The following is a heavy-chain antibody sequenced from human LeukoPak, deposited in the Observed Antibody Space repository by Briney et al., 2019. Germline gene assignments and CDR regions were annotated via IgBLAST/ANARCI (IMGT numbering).Heavy chain of an antibody. CDR2: FFYSGST. CDR1: GDSISRGGYY. Sequence: SQTLSLTCSVSGDSISRGGYYWSWIRQHPGKGLEWIGYFFYSGSTYYNPSLKSRLNISVDTSKNQFSLMLTSVTAADTAVYYCARDLRGIRGVGSNWFDPWGQGTLVTVSS. J-gene: IGHJ5*02. V-gene: IGHV4-31*03. CDR3: ARDLRGIRGVGSNWFDP. D-gene: IGHD3-10*01.